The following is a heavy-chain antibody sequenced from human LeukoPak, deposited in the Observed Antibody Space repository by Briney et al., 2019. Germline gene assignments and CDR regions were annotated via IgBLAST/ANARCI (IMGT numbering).Heavy chain of an antibody. D-gene: IGHD6-19*01. CDR2: MNPNSGNT. J-gene: IGHJ3*02. Sequence: GASVKVSCKASGYTFTSYDINWVRQATGQGLEWMGWMNPNSGNTGYAQRFQGRLTMTRNTSISTAYMELSSLRSEDTAVYYCARGSSGWPYQDAFDIWGQGTMVNVSS. CDR3: ARGSSGWPYQDAFDI. CDR1: GYTFTSYD. V-gene: IGHV1-8*01.